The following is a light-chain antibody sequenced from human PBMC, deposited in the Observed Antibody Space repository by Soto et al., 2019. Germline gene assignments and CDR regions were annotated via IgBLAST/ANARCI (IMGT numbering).Light chain of an antibody. V-gene: IGLV2-11*01. Sequence: QSVLTQPASVSGSPGQSITISCTGTSSDVGNYNLVSWYQHHPGRVPNLMIYDVSKRPSGVPDRFSGSKSGNTASLTISGLQAEDEADYYCCSYAGSYTFVFGTGTKLTVL. CDR3: CSYAGSYTFV. CDR1: SSDVGNYNL. CDR2: DVS. J-gene: IGLJ1*01.